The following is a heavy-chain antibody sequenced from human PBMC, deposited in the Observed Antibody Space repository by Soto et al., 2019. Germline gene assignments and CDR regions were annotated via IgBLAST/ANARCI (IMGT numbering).Heavy chain of an antibody. CDR1: GDSITSGGYY. CDR3: ATKHAGYGSGIDY. D-gene: IGHD1-1*01. CDR2: IYGRGGSGST. V-gene: IGHV4-31*01. J-gene: IGHJ4*02. Sequence: QVQLQESGPGLVKPSQTLSLTCTVTGDSITSGGYYWSWIRQHPGRGLEWLGYIYGRGGSGSTLSNPPLKRPNTLSVDTSNTQFSLNLSSVSVAVTAVFFCATKHAGYGSGIDYWGQGTLVTVSS.